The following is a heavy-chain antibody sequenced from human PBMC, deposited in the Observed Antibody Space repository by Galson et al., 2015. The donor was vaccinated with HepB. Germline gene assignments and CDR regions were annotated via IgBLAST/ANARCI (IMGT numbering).Heavy chain of an antibody. D-gene: IGHD3-10*01. CDR1: GFTFSSYA. V-gene: IGHV3-23*01. Sequence: SLRLSCAASGFTFSSYAMSWVRQAPGKGLEWVSAISGSGGSTYYADSVKGRFTISRDNSKNTLYLQMNSLRAEDTAVYYCAKGKNMVRGAPLENWGQGTLVTVSS. J-gene: IGHJ4*02. CDR3: AKGKNMVRGAPLEN. CDR2: ISGSGGST.